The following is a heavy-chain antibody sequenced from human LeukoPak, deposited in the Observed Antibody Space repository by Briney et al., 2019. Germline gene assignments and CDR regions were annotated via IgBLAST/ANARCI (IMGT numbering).Heavy chain of an antibody. CDR2: IYYSGST. D-gene: IGHD3-22*01. V-gene: IGHV4-59*01. CDR1: GGSISSYY. Sequence: PSETLSLTCTVSGGSISSYYWSWIRQPPGKGLEWIGYIYYSGSTNYNPSLKSRVPISVDTSKNQFSLKLSSVTAADTAVYYCARSGKRANYYDSSGYYYAFDYWGQGTLVTVSS. J-gene: IGHJ4*02. CDR3: ARSGKRANYYDSSGYYYAFDY.